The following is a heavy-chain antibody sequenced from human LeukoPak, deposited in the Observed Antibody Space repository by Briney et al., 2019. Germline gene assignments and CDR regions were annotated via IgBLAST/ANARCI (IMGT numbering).Heavy chain of an antibody. V-gene: IGHV1-18*01. CDR2: ISTYSGTT. J-gene: IGHJ6*03. D-gene: IGHD1-26*01. Sequence: ASVKVSRKASGYTFSNSRISWVRQTPGQGLQWMGWISTYSGTTNYAHNLRGRLTMTTDTSTSTAYMELRNLKSDDTAVYYCARSGGYYFYMDVWGKGTTVTVSS. CDR1: GYTFSNSR. CDR3: ARSGGYYFYMDV.